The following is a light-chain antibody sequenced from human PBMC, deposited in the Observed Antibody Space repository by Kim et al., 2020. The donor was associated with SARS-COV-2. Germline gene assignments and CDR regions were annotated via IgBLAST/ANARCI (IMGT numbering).Light chain of an antibody. Sequence: GQSNTISCAATSSDLGTYNLVSWYQQHPDKAPKLRIYEVTKRPSGVSDRFSGSKSGNTASLTISGLQADDEADYYCCSYAASGTLVFGGGTQLTVL. CDR1: SSDLGTYNL. V-gene: IGLV2-23*02. CDR2: EVT. CDR3: CSYAASGTLV. J-gene: IGLJ2*01.